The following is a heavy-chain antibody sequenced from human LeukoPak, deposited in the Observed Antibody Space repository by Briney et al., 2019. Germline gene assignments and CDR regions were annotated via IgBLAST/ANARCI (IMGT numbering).Heavy chain of an antibody. D-gene: IGHD3-16*02. V-gene: IGHV3-15*01. Sequence: GGSLRLSCAASGLTFSNAWMSWVRQAPGKGLEWVGRIKSKTDGGTTDYAAPVKGRFTFSRDDSKNTLYLQMNGLKTEDTAVYYCTTGVMITFGGVIVKTFDYWGQGTLVTVSS. CDR2: IKSKTDGGTT. CDR1: GLTFSNAW. J-gene: IGHJ4*02. CDR3: TTGVMITFGGVIVKTFDY.